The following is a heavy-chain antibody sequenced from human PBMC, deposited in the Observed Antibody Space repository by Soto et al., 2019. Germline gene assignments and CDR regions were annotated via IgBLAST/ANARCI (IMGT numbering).Heavy chain of an antibody. CDR2: ISSAGDSS. V-gene: IGHV3-48*03. Sequence: QPGGSLRLSCAASGFTFSSYEMNWVRQAPGKTLEWVSYISSAGDSSYYADSVKSRFTISRDNAKNSLYLQMNSLRVEDTAVYYCARVYCSTTTCHVQAFDSWGQGXLVTVYS. J-gene: IGHJ4*02. D-gene: IGHD2-2*01. CDR1: GFTFSSYE. CDR3: ARVYCSTTTCHVQAFDS.